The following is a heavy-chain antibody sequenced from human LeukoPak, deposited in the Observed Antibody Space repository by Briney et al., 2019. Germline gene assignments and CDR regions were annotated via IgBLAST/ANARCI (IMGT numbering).Heavy chain of an antibody. J-gene: IGHJ4*02. D-gene: IGHD6-13*01. V-gene: IGHV4-31*03. CDR1: GGSISSGGYY. CDR2: IYYSGST. CDR3: ARDPRGIAAPD. Sequence: SETLSLTCTVSGGSISSGGYYWRWIRQHPGKGLEWIGYIYYSGSTYYNPSLKSRVTISVDTSKNQFALKLSSVTAADTAVYYCARDPRGIAAPDWGQGTLVTVSS.